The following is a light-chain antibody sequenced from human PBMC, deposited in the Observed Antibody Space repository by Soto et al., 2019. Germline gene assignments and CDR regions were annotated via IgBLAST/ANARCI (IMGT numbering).Light chain of an antibody. J-gene: IGKJ3*01. CDR3: QKYSSVPV. Sequence: DIPMTQSPSSLSASVGDRVTITCRESQGINNYVAWYQQKPGKPPKLLIYAASTLQSGVPSRFSGSGSGTDFTLTINSLQPEDVATYSCQKYSSVPVFGPGTKVDIK. CDR1: QGINNY. CDR2: AAS. V-gene: IGKV1-27*01.